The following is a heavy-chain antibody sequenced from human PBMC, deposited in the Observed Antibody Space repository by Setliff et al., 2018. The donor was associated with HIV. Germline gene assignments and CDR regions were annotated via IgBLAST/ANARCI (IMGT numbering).Heavy chain of an antibody. Sequence: GASVKVSCKASGYTFTSYYMHWVRQAPGQGLEWMGIINPSGGSTTYAQKFQGRVTMTRDTSASTVYMELSSLRSEDTAVYYCARGRKRSENVVVVVAEFWGQGMLVTVSS. CDR3: ARGRKRSENVVVVVAEF. D-gene: IGHD2-15*01. J-gene: IGHJ4*02. CDR2: INPSGGST. V-gene: IGHV1-46*01. CDR1: GYTFTSYY.